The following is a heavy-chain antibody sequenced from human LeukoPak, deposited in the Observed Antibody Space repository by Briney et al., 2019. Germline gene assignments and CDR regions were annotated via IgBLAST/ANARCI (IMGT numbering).Heavy chain of an antibody. CDR3: SRESGPFCPFGH. Sequence: SVTLSLTCGVSGGSITTTNYWSWVRQPPGGGLEWVGEISLAGRTRYNPSLKSRVNISIDESKNHLHLNLASVTAADTAVYYCSRESGPFCPFGHWGQGTLVAVTS. CDR1: GGSITTTNY. D-gene: IGHD1-26*01. V-gene: IGHV4-4*02. CDR2: ISLAGRT. J-gene: IGHJ4*02.